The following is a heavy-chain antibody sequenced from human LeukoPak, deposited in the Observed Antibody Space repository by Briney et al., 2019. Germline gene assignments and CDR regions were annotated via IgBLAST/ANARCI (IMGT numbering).Heavy chain of an antibody. J-gene: IGHJ4*02. D-gene: IGHD6-19*01. CDR2: IYYSGST. CDR1: GGSISSYY. CDR3: ARRDSSGWYFFDY. V-gene: IGHV4-59*08. Sequence: SETLSLTCTVSGGSISSYYWSWIRQPPGKGLEWIGHIYYSGSTNYNPSLKRRVTISVDTSKNQFSLKLSSVTAADTAVYYCARRDSSGWYFFDYWGQGTLVTVSS.